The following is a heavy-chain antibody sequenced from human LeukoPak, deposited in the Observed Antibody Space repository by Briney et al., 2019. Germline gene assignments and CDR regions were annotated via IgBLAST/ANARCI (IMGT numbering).Heavy chain of an antibody. CDR2: MNPNSGNT. D-gene: IGHD3-10*01. V-gene: IGHV1-8*01. Sequence: ASVKVSCKASGYTFTSNDINWVRQATGQGLEWMGWMNPNSGNTGYAQKFQGRVTMTRNTSINTAYMELSSLRSEDTAVYYCARGQITMVRGVISFYFDYWGQGTLVTVSS. CDR1: GYTFTSND. CDR3: ARGQITMVRGVISFYFDY. J-gene: IGHJ4*02.